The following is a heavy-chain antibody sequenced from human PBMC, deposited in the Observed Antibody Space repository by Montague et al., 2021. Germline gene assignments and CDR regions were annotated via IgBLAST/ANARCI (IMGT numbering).Heavy chain of an antibody. Sequence: CAISGDSDGVEEPRCRSDEHTSALQLPLQLVSHYMPEKTNDYATSVEGRISIDPDTSKNQFFLHLRSVTPEDTGVYYCVRDTGSAQAGFDAWGQGALVTVSS. J-gene: IGHJ4*02. CDR1: GDSDGVEEPR. CDR3: VRDTGSAQAGFDA. D-gene: IGHD4-17*01. V-gene: IGHV6-1*01. CDR2: SHYMPEKTN.